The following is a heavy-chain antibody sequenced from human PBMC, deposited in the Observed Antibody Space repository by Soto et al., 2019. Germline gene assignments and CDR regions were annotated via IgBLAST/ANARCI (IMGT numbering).Heavy chain of an antibody. D-gene: IGHD3-9*01. J-gene: IGHJ3*02. CDR3: ALGPDYDILTGYYSRRAFDI. Sequence: GESLKISCKGSGYSFTSYWISWVRQMPGKGPEWMGRIDPSDSYTNYSPSFQGHVTISADKSISTAYLQWSSLKASDTATYYCALGPDYDILTGYYSRRAFDIWGQGTMVTVSS. CDR2: IDPSDSYT. V-gene: IGHV5-10-1*01. CDR1: GYSFTSYW.